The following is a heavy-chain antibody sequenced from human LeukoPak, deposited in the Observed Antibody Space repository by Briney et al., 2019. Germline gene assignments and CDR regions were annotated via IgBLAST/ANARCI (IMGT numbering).Heavy chain of an antibody. J-gene: IGHJ4*02. CDR3: ASESWAESFSGTYYNWFDY. CDR2: IGRRGDT. Sequence: GGSLRLSCAASGFTLRSSDMHWVRQVTGKGLEGVSAIGRRGDTYYPDSVKGRFTISRENARNSLFLQMNNLRAGDTAVYYCASESWAESFSGTYYNWFDYWGQGTLVTVSS. V-gene: IGHV3-13*01. CDR1: GFTLRSSD. D-gene: IGHD3-10*01.